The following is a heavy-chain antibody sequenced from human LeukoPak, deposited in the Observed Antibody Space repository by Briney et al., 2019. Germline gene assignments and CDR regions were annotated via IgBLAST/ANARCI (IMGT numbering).Heavy chain of an antibody. CDR1: GFTFSSYG. CDR3: ARDQGSPEYCSGDRCPLGY. Sequence: GKSLRLSCAASGFTFSSYGIHWVRQAPGKGLEWVAVISYDGSNKHYADSVKGRFTISRDNSKNTVYLQMNGLRPEDTAVYYCARDQGSPEYCSGDRCPLGYWGQGTLVTVSS. D-gene: IGHD2-15*01. CDR2: ISYDGSNK. V-gene: IGHV3-30*03. J-gene: IGHJ4*02.